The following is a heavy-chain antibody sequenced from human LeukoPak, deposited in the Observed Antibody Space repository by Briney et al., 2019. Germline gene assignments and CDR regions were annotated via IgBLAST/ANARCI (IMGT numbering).Heavy chain of an antibody. CDR1: GFTFSSYA. CDR3: AKDQPVVVVPAATGDY. CDR2: ISGSGGST. J-gene: IGHJ4*02. D-gene: IGHD2-2*01. V-gene: IGHV3-23*01. Sequence: GSLRLSCAASGFTFSSYAMSWVRQAPGKGLEWVSAISGSGGSTYYADSVKGRFTISRDNSKNTLYLQMNSLRAEDTAVYYCAKDQPVVVVPAATGDYWGQGTLVTVSS.